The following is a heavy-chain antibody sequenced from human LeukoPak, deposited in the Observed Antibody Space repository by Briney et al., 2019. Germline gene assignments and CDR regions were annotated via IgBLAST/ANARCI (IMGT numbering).Heavy chain of an antibody. Sequence: SETLSLTCSVSGGSISPHHWTWIRQAPGEGLEWMGYIYYRGTTNYSPSLKNRLTMSVDTSKNQISLKLTSVTAADTAVYYCARIQPSCPGLGFCSFDIWGQGTLATVSS. D-gene: IGHD3-3*01. CDR1: GGSISPHH. CDR3: ARIQPSCPGLGFCSFDI. CDR2: IYYRGTT. V-gene: IGHV4-59*11. J-gene: IGHJ3*02.